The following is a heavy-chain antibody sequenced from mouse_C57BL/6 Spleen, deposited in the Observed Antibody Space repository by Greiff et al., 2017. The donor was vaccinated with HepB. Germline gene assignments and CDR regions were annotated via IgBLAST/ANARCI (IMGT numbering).Heavy chain of an antibody. CDR1: GYTFTSYW. J-gene: IGHJ2*01. CDR2: IIPSNGGT. D-gene: IGHD1-1*01. Sequence: QVQLQQPGTELVKPGASVKLSCKASGYTFTSYWMHWVKQRPGQGLEWIGNIIPSNGGTNYNEKFKSKATLTVDKSSSTAYMQLSSLTSEDSAVYYCARSGATTVVVDYWGQGTTLTVSS. V-gene: IGHV1-53*01. CDR3: ARSGATTVVVDY.